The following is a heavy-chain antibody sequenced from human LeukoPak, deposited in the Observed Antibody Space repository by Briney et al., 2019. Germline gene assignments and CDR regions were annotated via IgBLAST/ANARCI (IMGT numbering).Heavy chain of an antibody. V-gene: IGHV4-34*01. Sequence: PSETLSLTCAVYGGSFSGYYWSWIRQPPGKGLEWIGEINHSGSTNYNPSLKSRVTISVDTSMNQFSLKLSSVTAADTAVYYCAIYGSGSYYKDYWGQGTLVTVSS. CDR3: AIYGSGSYYKDY. CDR2: INHSGST. CDR1: GGSFSGYY. D-gene: IGHD3-10*01. J-gene: IGHJ4*02.